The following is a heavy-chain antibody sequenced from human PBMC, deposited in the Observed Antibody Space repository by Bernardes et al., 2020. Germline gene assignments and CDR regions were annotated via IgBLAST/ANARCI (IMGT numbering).Heavy chain of an antibody. J-gene: IGHJ5*02. V-gene: IGHV3-23*01. CDR1: GFTFSSHT. D-gene: IGHD2-2*01. Sequence: GGSLRLSCAASGFTFSSHTMNWVRQAPGKGLEWVSAISGSGSTTYYADSVKGRFTVSRDNSRNRMYLQMSSLRAEDTAIYYCAKEFLPLGYCSSTNCRSWFDPWGQGTQVTVSS. CDR3: AKEFLPLGYCSSTNCRSWFDP. CDR2: ISGSGSTT.